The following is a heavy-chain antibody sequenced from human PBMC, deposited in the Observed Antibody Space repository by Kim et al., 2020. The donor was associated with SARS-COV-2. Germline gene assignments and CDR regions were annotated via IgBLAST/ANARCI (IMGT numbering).Heavy chain of an antibody. CDR2: IIPIFGTA. J-gene: IGHJ4*02. V-gene: IGHV1-69*13. Sequence: SVKVSCKASGGTFSSYAISWVRQAPGQGREWMGGIIPIFGTANYAQKFQGRVTITADESTSTAYLELSSLRSEDTAVPYCSRGDRVQLWFGEAFDYCGQ. D-gene: IGHD5-18*01. CDR3: SRGDRVQLWFGEAFDY. CDR1: GGTFSSYA.